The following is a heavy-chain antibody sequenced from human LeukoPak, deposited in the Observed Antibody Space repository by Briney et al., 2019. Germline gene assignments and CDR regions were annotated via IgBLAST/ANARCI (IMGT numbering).Heavy chain of an antibody. D-gene: IGHD5-12*01. CDR2: ISGSGGST. J-gene: IGHJ4*02. V-gene: IGHV3-23*01. CDR3: ARANVRGYSGYDYPYYFDY. Sequence: GGSLRLSCAASGFTFSSYAMSWVRQAPGKGLEWVSAISGSGGSTYYADSVKGRFTISRDNSKNTLCLQMNSLRAEDTAVYYCARANVRGYSGYDYPYYFDYWGQGTLVTVSS. CDR1: GFTFSSYA.